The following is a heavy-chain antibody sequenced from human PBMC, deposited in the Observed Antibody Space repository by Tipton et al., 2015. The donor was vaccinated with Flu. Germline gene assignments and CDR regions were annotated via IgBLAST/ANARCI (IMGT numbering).Heavy chain of an antibody. J-gene: IGHJ6*02. Sequence: QLVQSGAQVQKPGSSVKVSCKASGGTFSDYSFTWVRQAPGQGVEWMGRVIPVFKTATYAEKFQGRVTITADESTSTAYMEINSLRSEDTAVDYCAREHFPSYNNGMDVWGQGTKVTVSS. D-gene: IGHD2/OR15-2a*01. CDR1: GGTFSDYS. V-gene: IGHV1-69*15. CDR3: AREHFPSYNNGMDV. CDR2: VIPVFKTA.